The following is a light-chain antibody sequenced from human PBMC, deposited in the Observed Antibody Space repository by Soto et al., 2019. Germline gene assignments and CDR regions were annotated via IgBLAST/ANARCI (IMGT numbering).Light chain of an antibody. CDR3: QKCGVAPFT. J-gene: IGKJ4*01. CDR2: DAS. Sequence: EIVLTQSPATLSLSPGERATLSCRASQSVGYHLAWYQQKPGQAPRLLIYDASNRATGIPARFSGSGSGTDFTLTISSLQPEDVATYYCQKCGVAPFTFGGGTKVEI. V-gene: IGKV3-11*01. CDR1: QSVGYH.